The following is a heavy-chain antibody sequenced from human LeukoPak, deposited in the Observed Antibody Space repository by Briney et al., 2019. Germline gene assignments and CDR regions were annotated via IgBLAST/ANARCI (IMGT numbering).Heavy chain of an antibody. CDR3: ANMVRGVTRFDY. CDR2: ISGSGGST. Sequence: GGTLRLSCAASGFTFSSYGMSWVRQAPGKGLEWVSAISGSGGSTYYADSVKGQFTISRDNSKNTLYLQMNSLRAEDTAVYYCANMVRGVTRFDYWGQGTLVTVSS. V-gene: IGHV3-23*01. CDR1: GFTFSSYG. J-gene: IGHJ4*02. D-gene: IGHD3-10*01.